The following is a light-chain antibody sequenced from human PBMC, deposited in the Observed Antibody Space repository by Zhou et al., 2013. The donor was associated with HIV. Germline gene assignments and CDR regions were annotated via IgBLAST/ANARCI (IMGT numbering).Light chain of an antibody. CDR1: QSISSW. CDR3: QQYNTNPYT. CDR2: GAS. J-gene: IGKJ2*01. V-gene: IGKV1-5*01. Sequence: DIQMTQSPSSLSASVGDRVTITCRASQSISSWLAWYQQKPGKAPKSLIYGASTLHSGVPSRFTGSGSGTEFTLTITSLQPDDFVIYYCQQYNTNPYTFGQGTKLEIK.